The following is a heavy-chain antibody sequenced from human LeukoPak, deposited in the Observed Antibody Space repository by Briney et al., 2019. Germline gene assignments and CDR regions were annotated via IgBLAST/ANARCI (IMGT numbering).Heavy chain of an antibody. Sequence: GGSLRLSCAASGFTFSSYWMHWVRQAPGKGLVWVSRINSDGSSTSYADSVKGRFTISRDNSKNTLYLQMNSLRAEDTAVYYCARGDYSKPFDYWGQGTLVTVSS. V-gene: IGHV3-74*01. CDR3: ARGDYSKPFDY. J-gene: IGHJ4*02. D-gene: IGHD3-10*01. CDR2: INSDGSST. CDR1: GFTFSSYW.